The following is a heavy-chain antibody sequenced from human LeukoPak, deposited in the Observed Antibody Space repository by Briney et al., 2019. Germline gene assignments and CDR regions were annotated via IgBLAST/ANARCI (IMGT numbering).Heavy chain of an antibody. V-gene: IGHV1-46*01. CDR1: GYTFTSYY. CDR3: ARDRGTTLSFTDY. D-gene: IGHD4-17*01. J-gene: IGHJ4*02. CDR2: INPSGGST. Sequence: ASVKVSCKASGYTFTSYYMHWVRQAPGQSLEWMGIINPSGGSTSYALQFQGRVTMTRDMSTSTVYMELSSLRSEDTAVYYCARDRGTTLSFTDYWGQGTLVTVSS.